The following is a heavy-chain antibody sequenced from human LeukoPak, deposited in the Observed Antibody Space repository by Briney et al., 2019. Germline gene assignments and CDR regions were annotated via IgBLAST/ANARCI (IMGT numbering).Heavy chain of an antibody. J-gene: IGHJ4*02. CDR2: IIPILGIA. Sequence: ASLKVSCKASGGTFTSNPESWGRQAPGQGLEWMGRIIPILGIANYAQKFQGRVTITADKSTSTAYMELSSLRSEDTAVYYCARVYRAPVGATAYDYWGQGTLVTVSS. CDR3: ARVYRAPVGATAYDY. V-gene: IGHV1-69*04. D-gene: IGHD1-26*01. CDR1: GGTFTSNP.